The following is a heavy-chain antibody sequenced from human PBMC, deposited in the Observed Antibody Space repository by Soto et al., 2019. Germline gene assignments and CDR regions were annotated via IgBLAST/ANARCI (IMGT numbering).Heavy chain of an antibody. D-gene: IGHD1-26*01. CDR1: GCSISSYY. Sequence: SETLSLTCTVSGCSISSYYWSWIRQPPGKGLEWIGYIYYSGSTNYNPSLKSRVTISVDTSKNQFSLKLSSVTAADTAVYYCARRGYSGSLDYWGQGTLVTVSS. CDR3: ARRGYSGSLDY. J-gene: IGHJ4*02. CDR2: IYYSGST. V-gene: IGHV4-59*08.